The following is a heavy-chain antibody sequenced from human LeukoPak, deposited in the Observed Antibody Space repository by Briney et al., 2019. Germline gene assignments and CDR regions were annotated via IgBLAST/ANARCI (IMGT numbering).Heavy chain of an antibody. CDR3: ANLRLSSGWYYFDY. Sequence: EASVKVSCKASGYTFTSYGISWVRQAPGQGLEWMGWISAYNGNTNYAQKLQGRVTMTTDTSTSTAYMELRSLRSDDTAVYYCANLRLSSGWYYFDYWGQGTLVTVSS. J-gene: IGHJ4*02. CDR1: GYTFTSYG. D-gene: IGHD6-19*01. V-gene: IGHV1-18*01. CDR2: ISAYNGNT.